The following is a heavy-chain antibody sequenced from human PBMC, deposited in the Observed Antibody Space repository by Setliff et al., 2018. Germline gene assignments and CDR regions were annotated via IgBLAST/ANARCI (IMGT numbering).Heavy chain of an antibody. CDR2: IFHSGDT. CDR3: GRRPRVTPRTIDV. Sequence: SETLSLTCTVSGDSINSGDYYWHWIRQQPGKGPEWIGYIFHSGDTLYNPSLKSRLVISIDTSKNHFSLSLTSVTAADTAFYCCGRRPRVTPRTIDVWGQGALVTVSS. CDR1: GDSINSGDYY. V-gene: IGHV4-31*03. D-gene: IGHD2-21*02. J-gene: IGHJ4*02.